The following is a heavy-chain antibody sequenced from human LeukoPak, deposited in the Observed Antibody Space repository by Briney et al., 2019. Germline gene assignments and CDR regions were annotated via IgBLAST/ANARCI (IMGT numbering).Heavy chain of an antibody. CDR2: IIPIFGTA. CDR3: ARDGRDGYNLLSY. Sequence: SVKVSCKASGGTFSSYAISWVRQAPGQGLEWMGRIIPIFGTANYAQKFQGRVTITTDESTSTAYMELSSLRSGDTAVYYCARDGRDGYNLLSYWGQGTLVTVSP. CDR1: GGTFSSYA. D-gene: IGHD5-24*01. V-gene: IGHV1-69*05. J-gene: IGHJ4*02.